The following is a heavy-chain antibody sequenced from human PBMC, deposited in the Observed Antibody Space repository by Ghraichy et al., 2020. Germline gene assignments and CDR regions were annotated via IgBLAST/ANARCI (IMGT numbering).Heavy chain of an antibody. D-gene: IGHD6-19*01. CDR3: AKDGIAVAGAYNWFDP. CDR1: GFTFSSYG. J-gene: IGHJ5*02. Sequence: GGSLRLSCAASGFTFSSYGMHWVRQAPGKGLEWVAVISYDGSNKYYADSVKGRFTISRDNSKNTLYLQMNSLRAEDTAVYYCAKDGIAVAGAYNWFDPWGQGTLVTVSS. CDR2: ISYDGSNK. V-gene: IGHV3-30*18.